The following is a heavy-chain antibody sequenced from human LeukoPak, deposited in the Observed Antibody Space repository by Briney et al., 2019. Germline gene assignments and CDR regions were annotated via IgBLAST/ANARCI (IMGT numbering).Heavy chain of an antibody. V-gene: IGHV4-34*01. Sequence: PSETLSLTCAVYGGSFSGYYWSWIRQPPGKGLEWIGEINHSGSTNYNSSLKSRVTISVDTSKNQFSLKLSSVTAADTAVYYCARGTTKLTAAAGTHFDYWGQGTLVTVSS. CDR3: ARGTTKLTAAAGTHFDY. J-gene: IGHJ4*02. D-gene: IGHD6-13*01. CDR2: INHSGST. CDR1: GGSFSGYY.